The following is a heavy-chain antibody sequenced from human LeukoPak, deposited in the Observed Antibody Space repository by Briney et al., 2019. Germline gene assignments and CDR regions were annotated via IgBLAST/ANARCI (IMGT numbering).Heavy chain of an antibody. Sequence: GGSLRLSCAASGFTFSSYSMNWVRQAPGKGLEWVSYISSSSSTIYYADSVKGRFTISRDNAKNSLYLQMNSLRAEDTAVYYCARDFRDATDAFDIWGQGTMVTVSS. CDR1: GFTFSSYS. V-gene: IGHV3-48*01. CDR3: ARDFRDATDAFDI. J-gene: IGHJ3*02. CDR2: ISSSSSTI.